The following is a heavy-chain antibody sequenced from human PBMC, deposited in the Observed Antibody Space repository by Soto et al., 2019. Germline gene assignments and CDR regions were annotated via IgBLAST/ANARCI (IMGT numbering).Heavy chain of an antibody. CDR2: VSDSGST. CDR3: ERHRMRDWLVFTPPDSFDS. D-gene: IGHD6-19*01. Sequence: SETLSLTCTVSDASMKSSGQNWGWIRQPPXKALEWIGSVSDSGSTYYNLSLKSRVTISVDKSKNQFSLTLTSVTAADTAVYFCERHRMRDWLVFTPPDSFDSWGQGLLVTVS. V-gene: IGHV4-39*01. J-gene: IGHJ4*02. CDR1: DASMKSSGQN.